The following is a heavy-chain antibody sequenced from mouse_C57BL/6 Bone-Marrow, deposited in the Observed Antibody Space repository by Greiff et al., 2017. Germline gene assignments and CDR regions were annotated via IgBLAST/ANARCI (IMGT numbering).Heavy chain of an antibody. V-gene: IGHV1-82*01. J-gene: IGHJ4*01. CDR1: GYAFSSSW. CDR2: IYPGDGDT. Sequence: VQLQQSGPELVKPGASVKISCKASGYAFSSSWMNWVKQRPGKGLEWIGRIYPGDGDTNYNGKFKGKATLTADKSSSTAYMQLSSLTSEDSAVYFCAREGIYYYGSAMDYWGQGTSVTVSS. D-gene: IGHD1-1*01. CDR3: AREGIYYYGSAMDY.